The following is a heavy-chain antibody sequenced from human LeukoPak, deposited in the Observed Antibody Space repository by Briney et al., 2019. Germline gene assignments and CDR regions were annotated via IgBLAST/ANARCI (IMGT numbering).Heavy chain of an antibody. Sequence: GGSLRLSCAASGFTFSSYAMHWVRQAPGKGLEWVAVISYDGSNKYYADSVKGRFTISRDNSKNTLYLQMISLRAEDTAVYYCASPRRYFDWLYPIHWGQGTLVTVSS. CDR3: ASPRRYFDWLYPIH. CDR1: GFTFSSYA. J-gene: IGHJ4*02. CDR2: ISYDGSNK. V-gene: IGHV3-30*04. D-gene: IGHD3-9*01.